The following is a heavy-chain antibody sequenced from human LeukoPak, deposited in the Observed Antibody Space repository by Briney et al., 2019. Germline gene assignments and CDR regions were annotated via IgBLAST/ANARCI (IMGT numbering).Heavy chain of an antibody. J-gene: IGHJ6*03. CDR2: IYCSGSA. CDR3: ARPDYYYYYMDV. CDR1: GDSISSSSYY. Sequence: SGTLSLTCVVSGDSISSSSYYWGWIRQPPGKGLEWIGNIYCSGSAYYNPSLKSRVTISVDTSKNQFSLKLSSVTAADTAVYYCARPDYYYYYMDVWGKGTTVTISS. V-gene: IGHV4-39*01.